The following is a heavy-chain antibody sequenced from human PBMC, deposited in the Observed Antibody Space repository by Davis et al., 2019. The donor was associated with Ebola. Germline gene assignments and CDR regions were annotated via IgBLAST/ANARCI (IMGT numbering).Heavy chain of an antibody. V-gene: IGHV4-59*01. J-gene: IGHJ2*01. CDR2: IYYSGST. CDR3: ARAYCSGGSCYPWYFDL. D-gene: IGHD2-15*01. Sequence: MPSETLSLTCTVSGASISSYYWSWIRQPPGKGLEWIGYIYYSGSTNYNPSLKSRVTISVDTSKNQFSLKLSSVTAADTAVYYCARAYCSGGSCYPWYFDLWGRGTLVTVSS. CDR1: GASISSYY.